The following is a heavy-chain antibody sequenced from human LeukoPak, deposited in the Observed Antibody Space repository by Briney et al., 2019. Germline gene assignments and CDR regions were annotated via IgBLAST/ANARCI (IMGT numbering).Heavy chain of an antibody. D-gene: IGHD3-10*01. CDR2: ISSSGSTI. CDR1: GFTFSSYS. CDR3: ARTYYYGSGSYWN. J-gene: IGHJ4*02. Sequence: GGSLRLSCAASGFTFSSYSMNWVRQAPGKGLEWVSYISSSGSTIYYADSVKGRFTISRDNAKNSLYLQMNSLRAEDTAVYYCARTYYYGSGSYWNWGQGTLVTVSS. V-gene: IGHV3-48*04.